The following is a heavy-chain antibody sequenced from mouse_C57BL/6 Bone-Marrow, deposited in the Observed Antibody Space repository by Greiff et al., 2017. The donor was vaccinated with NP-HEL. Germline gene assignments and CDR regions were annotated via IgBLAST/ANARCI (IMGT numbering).Heavy chain of an antibody. V-gene: IGHV1-22*01. D-gene: IGHD1-1*01. CDR1: GYTFTDYN. CDR3: ARGKICYYGRRGYFDV. Sequence: EVQLQQSGPELVKPGASVKMSCKASGYTFTDYNMHWVKQSHGKSLEWIGYINPNNGGTSYNQKFKGKATLTVNKSSSTAYMELRSLTSEDSAVYYCARGKICYYGRRGYFDVWGTGTTVTVSS. CDR2: INPNNGGT. J-gene: IGHJ1*03.